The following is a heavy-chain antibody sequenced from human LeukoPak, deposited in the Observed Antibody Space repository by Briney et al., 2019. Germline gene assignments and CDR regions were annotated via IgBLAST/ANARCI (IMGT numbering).Heavy chain of an antibody. J-gene: IGHJ2*01. CDR3: ARDDWYFDL. Sequence: GRSLRLSCAASGFTFNRYAMQWVRQAPGKGLESVALISYDGGFKSYADSVKGRFTISRDNSKNTLYLQMDSLRGDDTAVYYCARDDWYFDLWGRGTLVTVSS. CDR1: GFTFNRYA. V-gene: IGHV3-30*04. CDR2: ISYDGGFK.